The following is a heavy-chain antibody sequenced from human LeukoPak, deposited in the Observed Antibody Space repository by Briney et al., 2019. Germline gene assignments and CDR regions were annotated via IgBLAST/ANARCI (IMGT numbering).Heavy chain of an antibody. CDR3: ARAPGSGYYYYYGMDV. CDR2: IIPIFGTA. J-gene: IGHJ6*02. Sequence: GASVKVSCKASGGTFSSYAISWVRQAPGQGLEWMGGIIPIFGTANYAQKFQGRVTITADESTSTAYMELSSLRSEDTAVYYCARAPGSGYYYYYGMDVWGQGTTVTVSS. V-gene: IGHV1-69*13. CDR1: GGTFSSYA.